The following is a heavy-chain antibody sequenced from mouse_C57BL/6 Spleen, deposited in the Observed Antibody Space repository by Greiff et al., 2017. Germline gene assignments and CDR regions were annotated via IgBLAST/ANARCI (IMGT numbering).Heavy chain of an antibody. CDR3: ARALQGYFDV. V-gene: IGHV1-19*01. CDR2: INPYNGGT. CDR1: GYTFPDYY. J-gene: IGHJ1*03. Sequence: VQLQQSGPVLVKPGASVKMSCKASGYTFPDYYMNWVKQSHGKSLEWIGVINPYNGGTSYNQKFKGKATLTVDKSSSTAYMELNSLTSEDSAVYYCARALQGYFDVWGTGTTVTVSS.